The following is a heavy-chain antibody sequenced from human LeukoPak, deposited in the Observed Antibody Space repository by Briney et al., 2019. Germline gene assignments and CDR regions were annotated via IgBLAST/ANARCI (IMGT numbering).Heavy chain of an antibody. Sequence: SETLSLTCTVSGGSISSGGYYCTWIRQHPGKALEWIGATYYSGSTYYNPSLKSRVTISIDTSKNQFSLELRSVTAADTAVYYCARGGIFVVVPPGDYGMDVWGQGTTVTVSS. CDR3: ARGGIFVVVPPGDYGMDV. CDR1: GGSISSGGYY. J-gene: IGHJ6*02. CDR2: TYYSGST. D-gene: IGHD3-3*02. V-gene: IGHV4-31*03.